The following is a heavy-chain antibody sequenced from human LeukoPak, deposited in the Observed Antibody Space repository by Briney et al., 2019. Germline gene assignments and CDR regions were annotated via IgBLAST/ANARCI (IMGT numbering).Heavy chain of an antibody. J-gene: IGHJ4*02. CDR2: IWYDGSNQ. V-gene: IGHV3-33*01. CDR3: ATDRNSGKYYDY. CDR1: GLTFRNYG. D-gene: IGHD1-26*01. Sequence: PGRSLRLSCAASGLTFRNYGMHWVRQAPGKGLEWVAVIWYDGSNQYYVDSVKGRFTVSRDNAKNTLHLQMNSLRAEDTAVYYCATDRNSGKYYDYWGQGTLVTVSS.